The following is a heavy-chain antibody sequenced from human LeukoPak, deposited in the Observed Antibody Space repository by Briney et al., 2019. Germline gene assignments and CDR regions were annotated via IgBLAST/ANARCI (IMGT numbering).Heavy chain of an antibody. CDR1: GGSISSYY. Sequence: SETLSLTCTVSGGSISSYYWSWIRQPPGKGLEWIGYSYYSGSTNYNPSLKSRVTISVDTSKNQFSLKLSSVTAADTAVYYCATVATRDYFDYWGQGTLVTVSS. CDR3: ATVATRDYFDY. CDR2: SYYSGST. D-gene: IGHD2-15*01. V-gene: IGHV4-59*01. J-gene: IGHJ4*02.